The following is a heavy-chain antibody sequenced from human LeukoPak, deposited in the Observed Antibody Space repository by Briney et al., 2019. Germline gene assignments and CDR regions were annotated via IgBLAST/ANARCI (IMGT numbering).Heavy chain of an antibody. V-gene: IGHV6-1*01. CDR3: ARSHSSGWYGYYHYGMDV. D-gene: IGHD6-19*01. J-gene: IGHJ6*02. CDR2: TYYRSKWYN. CDR1: GDSVSSNSAA. Sequence: SQTLSLTCAISGDSVSSNSAAWNWIRQSPSRGLEWLGRTYYRSKWYNDYAVSVKSRITINPDTSKNQFSLQLNSVTPEDTAVYYCARSHSSGWYGYYHYGMDVWGQGTTVTVSS.